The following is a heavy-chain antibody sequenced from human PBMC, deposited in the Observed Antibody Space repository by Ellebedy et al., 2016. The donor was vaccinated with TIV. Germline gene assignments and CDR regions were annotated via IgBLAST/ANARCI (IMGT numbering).Heavy chain of an antibody. CDR1: GDSVSSDY. CDR2: ISNSGAT. Sequence: MPSETLSLTCTVSGDSVSSDYWNWIRQPPGKGLEWIGFISNSGATSYNPSLGGRVTMSLDTSKNHFSLRLTSVTAADTAVYYCERRGGDNWFDPWGQGTLVTVSS. V-gene: IGHV4-4*09. D-gene: IGHD3-16*01. J-gene: IGHJ5*02. CDR3: ERRGGDNWFDP.